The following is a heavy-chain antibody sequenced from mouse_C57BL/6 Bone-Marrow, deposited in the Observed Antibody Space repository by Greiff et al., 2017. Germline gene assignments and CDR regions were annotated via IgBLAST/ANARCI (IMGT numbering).Heavy chain of an antibody. CDR3: ARDKGYDYDGFAY. CDR1: GFTFSSYA. D-gene: IGHD2-4*01. J-gene: IGHJ3*01. CDR2: ISDGGSYT. Sequence: DVKLQESGGGLVKPGGSLKLSCAASGFTFSSYAMSWVRQTPEKRLEWVATISDGGSYTYYPDNVKGRFTISRDNAKNNLYLQMSHLKSEDTAMYYCARDKGYDYDGFAYWGQGTLVTVSA. V-gene: IGHV5-4*01.